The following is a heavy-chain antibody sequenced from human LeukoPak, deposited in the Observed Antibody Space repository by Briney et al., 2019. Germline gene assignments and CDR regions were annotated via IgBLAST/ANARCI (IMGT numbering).Heavy chain of an antibody. CDR1: GFTFSSYA. CDR3: ARDTSVSVGITYAFDI. V-gene: IGHV3-30-3*01. J-gene: IGHJ3*02. CDR2: ISYDGSNK. Sequence: PGGSLRLSCAASGFTFSSYAMHWVRRAPGKGLEWVAVISYDGSNKYYADSVKGRFTISRDNSKNTLYLQMNSLRAEDTAVYYCARDTSVSVGITYAFDIWGQGTMVTVSS. D-gene: IGHD3-16*01.